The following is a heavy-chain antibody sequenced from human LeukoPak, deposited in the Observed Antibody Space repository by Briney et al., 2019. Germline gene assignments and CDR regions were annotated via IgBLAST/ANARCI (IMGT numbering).Heavy chain of an antibody. CDR3: AKDPLWFGELPSYFDY. D-gene: IGHD3-10*01. J-gene: IGHJ4*02. Sequence: GGSLRLSCAASGFTFSDHYMSWIRQSPGKGLEYISYISSSGRTIYYADSVQGRFTISRDNAKNSLFLQMNSLRAEDTAVYYCAKDPLWFGELPSYFDYWGQGTLVTVSS. V-gene: IGHV3-11*01. CDR1: GFTFSDHY. CDR2: ISSSGRTI.